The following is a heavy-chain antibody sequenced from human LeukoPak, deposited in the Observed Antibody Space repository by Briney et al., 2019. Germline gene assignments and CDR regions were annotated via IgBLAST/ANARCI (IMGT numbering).Heavy chain of an antibody. V-gene: IGHV3-30*04. D-gene: IGHD3-10*01. CDR1: GYIFSDHA. CDR2: ISYDGSNK. CDR3: ARGRSGSHHFDS. J-gene: IGHJ4*02. Sequence: PGGSLRLSCAASGYIFSDHAMHWVRQAPGKGLEWVAIISYDGSNKYYADSVKGRFTISRDNSKNTLYLQMNSLRADDTAVYYCARGRSGSHHFDSWGQGTLVTVPS.